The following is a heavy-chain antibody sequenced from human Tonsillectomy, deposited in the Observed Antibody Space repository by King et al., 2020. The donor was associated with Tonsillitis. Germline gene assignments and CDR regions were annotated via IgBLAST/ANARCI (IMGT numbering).Heavy chain of an antibody. J-gene: IGHJ4*02. Sequence: VQLVESGGDLVQPGGSLRLSCAASGFTFNSYWMSWVRQAPGKGLEGVANIKQDGSEEYYVDSVKGRFTISRDNAKNSLYLQMNSLRAEDTAVYYCARDKIVGATTLDYWGQGTLVTVSS. CDR2: IKQDGSEE. CDR1: GFTFNSYW. V-gene: IGHV3-7*01. CDR3: ARDKIVGATTLDY. D-gene: IGHD1-26*01.